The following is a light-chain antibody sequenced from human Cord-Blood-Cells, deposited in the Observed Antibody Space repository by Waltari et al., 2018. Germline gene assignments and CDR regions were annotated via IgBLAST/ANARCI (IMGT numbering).Light chain of an antibody. V-gene: IGLV2-23*03. J-gene: IGLJ2*01. CDR2: EGS. CDR1: SSHVGSYNL. CDR3: CSYAGSSTFLV. Sequence: QSALTQPASVSGSPGQSITISCTGTSSHVGSYNLVSWYQQHPGKAPKLMIYEGSKRPSGVSNRFSGSKSGNTASLTISGLQAEDEADYYCCSYAGSSTFLVFGGGTKLTVL.